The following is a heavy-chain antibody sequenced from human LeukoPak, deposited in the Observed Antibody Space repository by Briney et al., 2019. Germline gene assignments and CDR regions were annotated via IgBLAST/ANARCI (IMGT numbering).Heavy chain of an antibody. CDR1: GYTFTGYY. D-gene: IGHD3-22*01. V-gene: IGHV1-2*02. CDR2: INPNSGGT. Sequence: GASVKVSCKASGYTFTGYYMHWVRQAPGQGLEWMGWINPNSGGTNYAQKFQGRVTMTRDTSISTAYMELSRLRSDDTAVYYCARDYFYYDSSGYDYWGQGTLATVSS. J-gene: IGHJ4*02. CDR3: ARDYFYYDSSGYDY.